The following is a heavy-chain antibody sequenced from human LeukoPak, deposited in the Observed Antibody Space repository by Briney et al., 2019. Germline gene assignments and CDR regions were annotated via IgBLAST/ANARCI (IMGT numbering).Heavy chain of an antibody. CDR2: IKQDGSEE. V-gene: IGHV3-7*01. Sequence: GGSLRLSCAASGFTFSSYEMNWVRQAPGKGLEWVANIKQDGSEEYYVDSVKGRFTISRDNSKNTLYLQMNSLRAEDTAVYYCAKGPYSSGWYEMVDYWGQGTLVTVSS. D-gene: IGHD6-19*01. J-gene: IGHJ4*02. CDR3: AKGPYSSGWYEMVDY. CDR1: GFTFSSYE.